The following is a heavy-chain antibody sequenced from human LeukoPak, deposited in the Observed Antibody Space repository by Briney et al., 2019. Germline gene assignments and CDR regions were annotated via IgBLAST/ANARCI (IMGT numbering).Heavy chain of an antibody. CDR3: ARAPRTMWFGELRSPFSHFDY. V-gene: IGHV3-13*01. D-gene: IGHD3-10*01. CDR1: GFTFSSYD. CDR2: IGTAGDT. J-gene: IGHJ4*02. Sequence: GGSLRLSCAASGFTFSSYDMHWVRQATGKGLEWVSAIGTAGDTYYPGSVKGRFTISRENAKNSLYLQMNSLRAGDTAVYYCARAPRTMWFGELRSPFSHFDYWGQGTLVTVSS.